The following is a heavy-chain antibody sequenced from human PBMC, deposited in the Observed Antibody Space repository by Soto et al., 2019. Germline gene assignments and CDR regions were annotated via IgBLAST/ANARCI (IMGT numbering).Heavy chain of an antibody. Sequence: EVQLVESGGGLVQPGGSLRLSCAASGFAVSSNYMTWVHQAPGKGLEWVSVVHSGGSTYYADSVKDRFTLSRDNSKNTVYLQMSSLRADDTALYYCATGGSGVFDYWGQGTLVTVSS. CDR1: GFAVSSNY. CDR3: ATGGSGVFDY. V-gene: IGHV3-66*01. CDR2: VHSGGST. J-gene: IGHJ4*02. D-gene: IGHD6-19*01.